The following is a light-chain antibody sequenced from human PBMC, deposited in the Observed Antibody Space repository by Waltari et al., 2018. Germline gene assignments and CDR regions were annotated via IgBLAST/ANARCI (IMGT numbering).Light chain of an antibody. CDR2: DAS. Sequence: DIQMTQSPSSLSASVGDRVTITCQASQDISNYLNWYQQKPGKAPKLLIYDASNLETGVPARFSGSGSGTDFTFTISSQHPEDIATYYCQQYNDFPLTFGGGTKVGIK. CDR1: QDISNY. V-gene: IGKV1-33*01. J-gene: IGKJ4*01. CDR3: QQYNDFPLT.